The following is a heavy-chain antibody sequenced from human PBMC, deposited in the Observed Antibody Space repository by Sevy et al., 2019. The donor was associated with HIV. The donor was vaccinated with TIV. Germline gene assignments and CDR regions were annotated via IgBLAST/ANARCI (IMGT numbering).Heavy chain of an antibody. J-gene: IGHJ4*02. CDR1: GFTFSNYG. V-gene: IGHV3-33*01. CDR3: VRVDGAMEVEYYFDY. Sequence: GGSLRLSCAASGFTFSNYGMHWVRQPPGKGLEGVAGIWFDGSHKYYGDSVKGRFTISRDNSKNTLFLQMHSLRVDDTAAYYCVRVDGAMEVEYYFDYWGQGTLVTVSS. D-gene: IGHD5-18*01. CDR2: IWFDGSHK.